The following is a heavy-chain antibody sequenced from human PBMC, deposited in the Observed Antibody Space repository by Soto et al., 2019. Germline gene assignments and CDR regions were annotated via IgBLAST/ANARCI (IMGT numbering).Heavy chain of an antibody. V-gene: IGHV3-11*01. Sequence: GGSLRLSCAASGFTFSDYYMSWIRQAPGKGLEWVSYISSSGSTIYYADSVKGRFTISRDNAKNSLYLQMNSLRAEDTAVYYCARAPGDYDYIWGSYRSNGDAFDIWGQGTMVTVSS. CDR2: ISSSGSTI. J-gene: IGHJ3*02. CDR1: GFTFSDYY. CDR3: ARAPGDYDYIWGSYRSNGDAFDI. D-gene: IGHD3-16*02.